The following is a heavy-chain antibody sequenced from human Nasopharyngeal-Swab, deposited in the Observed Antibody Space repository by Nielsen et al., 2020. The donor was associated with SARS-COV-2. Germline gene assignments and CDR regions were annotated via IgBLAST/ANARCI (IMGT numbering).Heavy chain of an antibody. CDR3: AKEGATGWFDP. CDR2: ISHNSGT. Sequence: SETLSLTCTLSGVSITSQYWSWNRQPPGKGLEWIGYISHNSGTSYNPSLKSRVTMFMDTSKNQFSLRLRSVTAADTAVYYCAKEGATGWFDPWGQGTLVTVSS. V-gene: IGHV4-59*11. CDR1: GVSITSQY. J-gene: IGHJ5*02.